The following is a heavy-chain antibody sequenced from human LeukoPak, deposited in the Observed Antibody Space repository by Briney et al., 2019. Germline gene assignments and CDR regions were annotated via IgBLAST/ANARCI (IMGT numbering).Heavy chain of an antibody. V-gene: IGHV4-61*02. CDR2: IYTSGST. D-gene: IGHD6-19*01. J-gene: IGHJ4*02. Sequence: PSETLSLTCTVSGGSISSGSYYWSWIRQPAGKGREWMGRIYTSGSTNYNPSLKSRVTISVDTSKNQFSLKLSSVTAADTAVYYCAIHATKVTSGWYPSWGQGTLVTVSS. CDR3: AIHATKVTSGWYPS. CDR1: GGSISSGSYY.